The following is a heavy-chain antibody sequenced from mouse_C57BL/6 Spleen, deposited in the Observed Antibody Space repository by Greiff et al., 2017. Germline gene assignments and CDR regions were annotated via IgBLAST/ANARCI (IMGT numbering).Heavy chain of an antibody. J-gene: IGHJ1*03. D-gene: IGHD1-1*01. CDR1: GFTFTDYY. CDR2: IRNKANGYTT. V-gene: IGHV7-3*01. CDR3: ARYNYYGSSPVYWYFDV. Sequence: EVKLMESGGGLVQPGGSLSLSCAASGFTFTDYYMSWVRQPPGKALEWLGFIRNKANGYTTEYSASVKGRFTISRDNSQSILYLQMNALRAEDSATYYCARYNYYGSSPVYWYFDVWGTGTTVTVSS.